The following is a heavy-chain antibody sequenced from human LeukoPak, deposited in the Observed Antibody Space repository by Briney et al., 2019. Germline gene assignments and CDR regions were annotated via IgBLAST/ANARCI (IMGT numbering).Heavy chain of an antibody. V-gene: IGHV3-30*04. CDR2: VSHDVSNK. D-gene: IGHD3-16*01. CDR1: GFAFSSYA. CDR3: ARNPLGGGVQGNWFDP. Sequence: PGRSLRLSCAASGFAFSSYAMHWVRQAPGKGLEWVAVVSHDVSNKYYSDSVKGRFTISRDNSKNTLYLQMNSLRGEDTAVYYCARNPLGGGVQGNWFDPWGQGTLVTVSS. J-gene: IGHJ5*02.